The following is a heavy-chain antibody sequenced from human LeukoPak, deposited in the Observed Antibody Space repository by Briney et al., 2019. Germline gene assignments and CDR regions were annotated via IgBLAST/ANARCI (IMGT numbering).Heavy chain of an antibody. Sequence: ASVKVSCKASGSTFTGYYMHWVRQAPGQGLEWMGWINPNSGGTKYAQKFQGRVITTRDASISTVYMELSRLRSDDTAVYYCASQTFRGEYSYWGQGTLVTVSS. CDR2: INPNSGGT. CDR1: GSTFTGYY. V-gene: IGHV1-2*02. D-gene: IGHD3-16*01. CDR3: ASQTFRGEYSY. J-gene: IGHJ4*02.